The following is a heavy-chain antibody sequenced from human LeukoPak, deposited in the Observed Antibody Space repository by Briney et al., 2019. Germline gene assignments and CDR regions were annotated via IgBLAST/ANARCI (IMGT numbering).Heavy chain of an antibody. CDR2: IFYSGST. CDR3: ARQMNTVTADY. D-gene: IGHD4-17*01. Sequence: PSGTLSLTCTVSGGSISSSSYFWGWIRQPPGKGLEWIGSIFYSGSTYYNPSLNSRVTISIDTSKNQFSLRLSSVTAADTAVCYCARQMNTVTADYWGQGTLVTVSS. CDR1: GGSISSSSYF. V-gene: IGHV4-39*01. J-gene: IGHJ4*02.